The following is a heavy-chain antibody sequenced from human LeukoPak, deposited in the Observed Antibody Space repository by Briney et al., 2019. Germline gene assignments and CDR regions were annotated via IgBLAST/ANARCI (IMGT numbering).Heavy chain of an antibody. D-gene: IGHD5-18*01. V-gene: IGHV3-48*04. Sequence: GGSLRLSCAASGFTFSSYAMSWVRQAPGKGLEWVSYISSSSSTIYYADSVKGRFTISRDNAKNSLYLQMNSLRAEDTAVYYCARGTGYGLFDYWGQGTLVTVSS. CDR1: GFTFSSYA. J-gene: IGHJ4*02. CDR2: ISSSSSTI. CDR3: ARGTGYGLFDY.